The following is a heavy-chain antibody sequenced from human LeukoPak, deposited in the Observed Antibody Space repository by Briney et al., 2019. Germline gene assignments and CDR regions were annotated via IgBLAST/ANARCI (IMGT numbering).Heavy chain of an antibody. Sequence: SETLSLTCTVSGGSISSYYWSWLRQPAGKGREWIGRIYTSGSTTYNPSLKRRVTMSVDTSKNQFSLKLSSVTAADTAIYYCARDSGTTGEVKFDLWGQGTLVTVSS. CDR1: GGSISSYY. V-gene: IGHV4-4*07. CDR3: ARDSGTTGEVKFDL. D-gene: IGHD3-10*01. J-gene: IGHJ5*02. CDR2: IYTSGST.